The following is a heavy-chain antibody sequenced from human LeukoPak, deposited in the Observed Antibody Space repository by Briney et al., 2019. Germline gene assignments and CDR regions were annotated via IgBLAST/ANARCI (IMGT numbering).Heavy chain of an antibody. J-gene: IGHJ5*02. CDR3: ARDRWFDP. CDR1: GGSISSSSYY. CDR2: IYYSGST. V-gene: IGHV4-39*07. Sequence: PSETLSLTCTVSGGSISSSSYYWGWIRQPPGKGLEWIGSIYYSGSTYYNPSLKSRVTISVDTSKNQFSLKLSSVTAADTAVYYCARDRWFDPWGQGTLVTVSS.